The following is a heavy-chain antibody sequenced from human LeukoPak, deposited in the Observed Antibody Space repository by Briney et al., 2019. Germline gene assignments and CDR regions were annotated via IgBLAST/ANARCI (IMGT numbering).Heavy chain of an antibody. Sequence: GGSLRLSCAASGFTFSNYAVMWVRQAPGQGLEWVSAITSGGAPRYADSVKGRFTISRDNSKNTLYLQMNSLRAEDTAQYFCATDPTGDYIGAFEFWGRETVVTVSS. V-gene: IGHV3-23*01. CDR1: GFTFSNYA. J-gene: IGHJ3*01. D-gene: IGHD4-17*01. CDR3: ATDPTGDYIGAFEF. CDR2: ITSGGAP.